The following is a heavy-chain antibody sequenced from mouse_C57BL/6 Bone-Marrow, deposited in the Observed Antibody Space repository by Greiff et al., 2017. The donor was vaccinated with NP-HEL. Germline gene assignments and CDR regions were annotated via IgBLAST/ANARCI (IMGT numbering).Heavy chain of an antibody. CDR2: ISSGGSYT. J-gene: IGHJ4*01. CDR1: GFTFSSYG. V-gene: IGHV5-6*01. D-gene: IGHD1-1*01. Sequence: DVQLVESGGDLVKPGGSLKLSCAASGFTFSSYGMSWVRQTPDKRLEWVATISSGGSYTYYPDSVKGRFTISRDNAKNTLYLQMSSLKSEDTAMYYCARQYYGSSPYYAMDYWGQGTSVTVSS. CDR3: ARQYYGSSPYYAMDY.